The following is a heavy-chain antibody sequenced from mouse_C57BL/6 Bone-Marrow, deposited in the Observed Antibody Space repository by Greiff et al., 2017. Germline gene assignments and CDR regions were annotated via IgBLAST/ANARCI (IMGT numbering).Heavy chain of an antibody. D-gene: IGHD2-14*01. Sequence: QVQLQQPGAELVKPGASVKLSCKASGYTFTSYWMQWVKQRPGQGLEWIGEIDPSDSYTNYNQKFKGKATLTVDTSSSTAYMQLSSLTSEDSAVYYCAIEIGYPFAYWGQGTLVTVSA. J-gene: IGHJ3*01. CDR1: GYTFTSYW. CDR3: AIEIGYPFAY. V-gene: IGHV1-50*01. CDR2: IDPSDSYT.